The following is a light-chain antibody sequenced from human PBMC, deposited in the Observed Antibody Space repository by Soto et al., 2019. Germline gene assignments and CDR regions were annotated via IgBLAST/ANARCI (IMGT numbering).Light chain of an antibody. CDR1: QSIDNW. Sequence: DIQMTQSPSTLSASVGDRVTITCRASQSIDNWLAWYQQKPGKAPKLLIYAASTLETGVPSRFSGSGSGTEFTLTIKSLQPDDFATYYCQQFSSYATFGQGTTVAIK. V-gene: IGKV1-5*01. CDR3: QQFSSYAT. CDR2: AAS. J-gene: IGKJ1*01.